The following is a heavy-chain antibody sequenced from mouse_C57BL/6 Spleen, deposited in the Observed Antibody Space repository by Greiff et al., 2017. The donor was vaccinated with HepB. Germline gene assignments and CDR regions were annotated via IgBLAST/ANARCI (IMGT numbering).Heavy chain of an antibody. Sequence: QVQLQQSGAELVGPGASVTLSCKASGYTFTDYEMHWVKQTPVHGLEWIGAIDPETGGTAYNQKFKGKAILTADKSSSTAYMELRSLTSEDSAVYYCTRERGGYFDVWGTGTTVTVSS. J-gene: IGHJ1*03. CDR2: IDPETGGT. CDR3: TRERGGYFDV. CDR1: GYTFTDYE. V-gene: IGHV1-15*01.